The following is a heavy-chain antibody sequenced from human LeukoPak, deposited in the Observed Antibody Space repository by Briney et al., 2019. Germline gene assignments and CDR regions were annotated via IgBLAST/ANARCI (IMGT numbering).Heavy chain of an antibody. CDR2: INHSGST. V-gene: IGHV4-34*01. CDR3: ARVYSGSYGTTRAIDY. D-gene: IGHD1-26*01. J-gene: IGHJ4*02. CDR1: GGSFSGYY. Sequence: PSETLSLTCAVYGGSFSGYYWSWIRQPPGKGLEWIGEINHSGSTNYNPSLESRVTISVDTSKNQFSLKLSSVTAADTAVYYCARVYSGSYGTTRAIDYWGQGTLVTVSS.